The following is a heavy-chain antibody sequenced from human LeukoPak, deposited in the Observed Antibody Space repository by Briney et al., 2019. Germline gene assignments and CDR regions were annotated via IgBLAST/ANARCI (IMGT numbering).Heavy chain of an antibody. CDR3: ARRSSDWFDP. CDR2: INYSGST. J-gene: IGHJ5*02. CDR1: GGSVSSGSYY. V-gene: IGHV4-61*03. Sequence: SETLSLSCTVSGGSVSSGSYYWTWIRQPPGRGLEWIGYINYSGSTNYNPSLKSRVTISVDTSKNHFSLKLNSVTAADTAVYYCARRSSDWFDPWGQGTLVTVSS. D-gene: IGHD1-26*01.